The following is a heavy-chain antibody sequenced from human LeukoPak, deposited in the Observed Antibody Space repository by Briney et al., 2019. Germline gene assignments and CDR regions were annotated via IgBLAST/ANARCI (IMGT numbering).Heavy chain of an antibody. CDR1: GFTFSSYA. CDR2: ISGSGGST. D-gene: IGHD3-3*01. Sequence: PGGSLRLSCAASGFTFSSYAMSWVRQAPGKGLEWVSAISGSGGSTYYADSVKGRFTISRDNSKNTLYLQMNSLRAEDTAVYYCARDLEWGYSYYYGMDVWGQGTTVTVSS. CDR3: ARDLEWGYSYYYGMDV. V-gene: IGHV3-23*01. J-gene: IGHJ6*02.